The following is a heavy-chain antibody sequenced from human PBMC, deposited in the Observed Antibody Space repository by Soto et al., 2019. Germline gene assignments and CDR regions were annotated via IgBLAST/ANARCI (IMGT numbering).Heavy chain of an antibody. J-gene: IGHJ4*02. V-gene: IGHV3-21*01. CDR2: ISRNSDDI. D-gene: IGHD4-4*01. CDR3: ARSVTTARGY. Sequence: NPGGSLRLSCAASGFTFSTYGMNWVRQAPGKGLEWVSFISRNSDDIYYADSVKGRFTISRDNAKNSMYLQMSSLRVEDTAVYYCARSVTTARGYWGQGTLVTAPQ. CDR1: GFTFSTYG.